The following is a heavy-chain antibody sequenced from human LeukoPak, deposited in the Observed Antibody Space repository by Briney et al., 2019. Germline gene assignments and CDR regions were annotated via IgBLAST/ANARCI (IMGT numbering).Heavy chain of an antibody. Sequence: SETLSLTCAVYGGSFSGYYWSWIRQPPGKGLEWIGEINHSGSTNYNPSLKSRVTISVDTSKNQFSLKLSSVTAADTAVYYCALWGDYYDSSGSRDYWGQGTLVTVSS. D-gene: IGHD3-22*01. J-gene: IGHJ4*02. CDR2: INHSGST. CDR3: ALWGDYYDSSGSRDY. CDR1: GGSFSGYY. V-gene: IGHV4-34*01.